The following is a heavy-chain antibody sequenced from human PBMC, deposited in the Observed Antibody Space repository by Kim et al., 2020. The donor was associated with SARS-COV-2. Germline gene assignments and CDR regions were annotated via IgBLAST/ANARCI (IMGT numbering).Heavy chain of an antibody. CDR2: INHSGST. V-gene: IGHV4-34*01. D-gene: IGHD6-13*01. J-gene: IGHJ6*02. CDR1: GGSFSGYY. Sequence: SETLSLTCAXYGGSFSGYYWSWIRQPPGKGLEWIGEINHSGSTNYNPSLKSRVTISVDTSKNQFSLKLSSVTAADTAVYYCARGFPSSSFYYYYYYGMDVWGQGTTVTVSS. CDR3: ARGFPSSSFYYYYYYGMDV.